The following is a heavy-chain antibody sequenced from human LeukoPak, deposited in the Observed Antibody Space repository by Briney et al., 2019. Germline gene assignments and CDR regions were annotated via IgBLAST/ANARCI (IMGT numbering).Heavy chain of an antibody. V-gene: IGHV3-7*01. CDR2: IKQDGSEK. J-gene: IGHJ6*02. D-gene: IGHD3-10*01. CDR3: AREEELFFPYGMDV. CDR1: GFTFSSYW. Sequence: GGSLRLSCAASGFTFSSYWVSWVRQAPGKGLEWVANIKQDGSEKYYVDSVKGRFTISRDNAKNSLYLQMNSLRAEDTAVYYCAREEELFFPYGMDVWGQGTTVTVSS.